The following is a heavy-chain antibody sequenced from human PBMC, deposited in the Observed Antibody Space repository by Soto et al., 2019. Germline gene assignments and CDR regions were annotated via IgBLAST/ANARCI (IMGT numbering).Heavy chain of an antibody. J-gene: IGHJ6*02. CDR3: ASCSRGVYYYYGMDF. CDR1: GGSFSGYY. D-gene: IGHD6-19*01. CDR2: INHSGST. V-gene: IGHV4-34*01. Sequence: SETLSLTCAVYGGSFSGYYWSWIRQPPGKGLEWIGEINHSGSTNYNPSLKSRVTISVDTSKNQFSLKLSSVTAADTALYDCASCSRGVYYYYGMDFWGQGATVTVSS.